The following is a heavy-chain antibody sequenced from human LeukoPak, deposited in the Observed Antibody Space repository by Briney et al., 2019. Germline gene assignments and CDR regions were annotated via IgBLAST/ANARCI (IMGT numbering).Heavy chain of an antibody. CDR1: GYTFTSYD. CDR3: ARAPPTTKTD. CDR2: ISAYNGNT. V-gene: IGHV1-18*01. J-gene: IGHJ4*02. Sequence: ASVKVSCKASGYTFTSYDINWVRQATGQGLEWMGWISAYNGNTNYAQKLQGRVTMTTDTSTSTAYMELRSLRSDDTAVYYCARAPPTTKTDWGQGTLVTVSS. D-gene: IGHD1-1*01.